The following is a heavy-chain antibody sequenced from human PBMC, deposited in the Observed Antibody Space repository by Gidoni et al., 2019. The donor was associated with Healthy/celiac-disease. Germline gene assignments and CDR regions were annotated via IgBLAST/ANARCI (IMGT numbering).Heavy chain of an antibody. Sequence: QLQLQESGSGLVKPSQTLSLTCAVSGGSISSGGYSWSWIRQPPGKGLEWMGYIYHSGSTYYNPSLKSRVTISVDRSKNQFSLKLSSVTATDTAVYYCASYGSGSYGRDYWGQGTLVTVSS. J-gene: IGHJ4*02. CDR3: ASYGSGSYGRDY. CDR2: IYHSGST. V-gene: IGHV4-30-2*01. CDR1: GGSISSGGYS. D-gene: IGHD3-10*01.